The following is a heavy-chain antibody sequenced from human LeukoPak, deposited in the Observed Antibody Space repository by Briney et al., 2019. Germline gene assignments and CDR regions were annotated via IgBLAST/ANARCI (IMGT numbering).Heavy chain of an antibody. J-gene: IGHJ4*02. CDR2: IRSKTDGGTT. Sequence: GGSLRLSCAVSGFTFSNGWMSWVRQAPGKGLEWVGRIRSKTDGGTTDYAAPVKGRFTISRDDSKNTLYLQMNSLKTEDTAVYYCTTEYYYDSSGLFDYWGQGALVTVSS. V-gene: IGHV3-15*01. CDR3: TTEYYYDSSGLFDY. D-gene: IGHD3-22*01. CDR1: GFTFSNGW.